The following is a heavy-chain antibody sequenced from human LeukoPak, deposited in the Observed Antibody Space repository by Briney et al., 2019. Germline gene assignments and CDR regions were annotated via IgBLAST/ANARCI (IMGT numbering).Heavy chain of an antibody. CDR3: ARGENLEWLLSIDY. D-gene: IGHD3-3*01. J-gene: IGHJ4*02. Sequence: ASVEACCKASGYTFTSYGVISGPQAPGQGGEGMGWISAYKVNANYEKKLQDRVTMTTDTYTSTAYMELSRLRCDDTAVYYCARGENLEWLLSIDYWGQGTLVTVSS. CDR1: GYTFTSYG. CDR2: ISAYKVNA. V-gene: IGHV1-18*01.